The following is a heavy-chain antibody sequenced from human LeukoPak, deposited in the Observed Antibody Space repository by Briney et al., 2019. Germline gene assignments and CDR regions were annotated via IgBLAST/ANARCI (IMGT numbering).Heavy chain of an antibody. CDR3: ARSQGQYDFWSGYYHPYFDY. CDR1: GGSISSYY. D-gene: IGHD3-3*01. Sequence: LSETLSLTCTVSGGSISSYYWSWIRQPPGKGLEWIGYIYYSGSTNYNPSLKSRVTISVDTSKNQFSLKLSSVTAADTAVYYCARSQGQYDFWSGYYHPYFDYWGQGTLVTVSS. CDR2: IYYSGST. J-gene: IGHJ4*02. V-gene: IGHV4-59*12.